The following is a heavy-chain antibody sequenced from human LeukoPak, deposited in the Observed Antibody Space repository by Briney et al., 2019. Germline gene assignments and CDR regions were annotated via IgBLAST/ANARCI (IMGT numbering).Heavy chain of an antibody. CDR3: TIGLAGDWDAFDI. D-gene: IGHD6-19*01. CDR2: THADSGNT. J-gene: IGHJ3*02. Sequence: ASVKVSCKTSGYTFTTCAVHWVRQAPGQRLEWMGWTHADSGNTKYSQKLQGRVAIARDTSASTIYMELTSLRIEDTAVYFCTIGLAGDWDAFDIWGLGTMVTVSS. CDR1: GYTFTTCA. V-gene: IGHV1-3*01.